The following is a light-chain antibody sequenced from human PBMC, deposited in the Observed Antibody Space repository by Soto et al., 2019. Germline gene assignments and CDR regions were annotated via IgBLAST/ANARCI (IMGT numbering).Light chain of an antibody. Sequence: IVLKQSPVTLSLTQGERATLSCRASQNISSYLGWYQQKPGQAPRVLICDTSNRATGIPARFSGSGSGTDFALTISRLEPEDFAVYYCQQRSHWPPTFGQGTKVDIK. CDR2: DTS. CDR1: QNISSY. CDR3: QQRSHWPPT. J-gene: IGKJ1*01. V-gene: IGKV3-11*01.